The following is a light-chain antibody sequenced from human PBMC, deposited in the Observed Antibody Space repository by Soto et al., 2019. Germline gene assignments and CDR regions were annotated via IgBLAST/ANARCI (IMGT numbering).Light chain of an antibody. CDR1: QSVSSN. V-gene: IGKV3-15*01. CDR2: GAS. J-gene: IGKJ1*01. CDR3: QQYNGYSRT. Sequence: EIVMTQSPATLSVSPVERATFSCRASQSVSSNLAWYQQKPGQAPRLLIYGASIRATGIPARFSGSGSGTEFTLTISSMQPDDFATFYCQQYNGYSRTFGQGTKVDIK.